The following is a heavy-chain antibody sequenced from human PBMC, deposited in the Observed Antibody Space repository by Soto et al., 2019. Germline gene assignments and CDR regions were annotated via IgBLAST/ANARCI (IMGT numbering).Heavy chain of an antibody. CDR3: ATTRTIFGVAIPPPTIYYYGMDV. Sequence: ASVKVSCKASGGTFSSYAISWVRQAPGQGLEWMGGIIPIFGTANYAQKFQGRVTITADESTSTAYMELSSLRSEDTAVYYCATTRTIFGVAIPPPTIYYYGMDVWGQGTTVTVSS. V-gene: IGHV1-69*13. CDR1: GGTFSSYA. D-gene: IGHD3-3*01. J-gene: IGHJ6*02. CDR2: IIPIFGTA.